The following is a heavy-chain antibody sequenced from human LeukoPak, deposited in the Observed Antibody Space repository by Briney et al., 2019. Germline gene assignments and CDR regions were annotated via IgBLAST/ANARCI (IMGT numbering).Heavy chain of an antibody. D-gene: IGHD6-13*01. CDR2: INHSGST. V-gene: IGHV4-34*01. J-gene: IGHJ2*01. Sequence: PSETLSLTCAVYGGSFSGYYWSWIRQPPGKGLEWIGEINHSGSTNYNPSLKSRVTISVDTSKNQFSLKLTSVTAADTAVYYCARVPSSSWYNWYFDLWGRGTLVTVSS. CDR1: GGSFSGYY. CDR3: ARVPSSSWYNWYFDL.